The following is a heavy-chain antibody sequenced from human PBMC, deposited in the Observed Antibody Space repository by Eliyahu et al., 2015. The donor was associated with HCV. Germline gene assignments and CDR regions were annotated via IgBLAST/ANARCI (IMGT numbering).Heavy chain of an antibody. V-gene: IGHV3-23*01. D-gene: IGHD3-3*01. J-gene: IGHJ4*02. Sequence: EVQLLESGGGLVQPGGSLRLSCAASXFTFNSHGMSWVRQASGKGVEWVSGISGSGASTDYADSVKGRFTISRDNSKNTLYLQMNSLRAEDTAVYFCAKVAVFTIFGVVDYWGQGTRVTVSS. CDR1: XFTFNSHG. CDR2: ISGSGAST. CDR3: AKVAVFTIFGVVDY.